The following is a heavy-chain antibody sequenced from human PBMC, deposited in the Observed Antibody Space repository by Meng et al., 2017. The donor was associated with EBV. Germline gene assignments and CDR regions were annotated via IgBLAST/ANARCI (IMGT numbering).Heavy chain of an antibody. CDR2: VYSSGNS. V-gene: IGHV4-30-4*01. CDR3: ARGPHGDYGVDF. CDR1: GASITSGSYF. D-gene: IGHD4-17*01. Sequence: QVQLQAPGPGLVKPSQTLSLTCAVAGASITSGSYFWSWIRQSPGKAPEWIGYVYSSGNSYYNPSLKSRVSISPDTSKNQFSLNLTSVTAADTAIYYCARGPHGDYGVDFWGQGTLVTVSS. J-gene: IGHJ4*02.